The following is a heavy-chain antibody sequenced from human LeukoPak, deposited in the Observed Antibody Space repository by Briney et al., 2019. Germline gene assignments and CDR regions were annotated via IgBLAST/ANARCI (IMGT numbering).Heavy chain of an antibody. Sequence: GGSLRLSCAASGFTFSSYAMSWVRQAPGKGLEWVSAISGSGGSTYYADSVKGRFTISRDNSKNTLYLQMNSLRAEDTAVYYCAKDSSGYDSSGYWMGSFDYWGQGTLVTVSS. V-gene: IGHV3-23*01. D-gene: IGHD3-22*01. CDR1: GFTFSSYA. CDR3: AKDSSGYDSSGYWMGSFDY. J-gene: IGHJ4*02. CDR2: ISGSGGST.